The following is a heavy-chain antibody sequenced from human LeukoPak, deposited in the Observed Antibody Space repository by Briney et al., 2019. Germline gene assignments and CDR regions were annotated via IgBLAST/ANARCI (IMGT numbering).Heavy chain of an antibody. J-gene: IGHJ4*02. V-gene: IGHV3-15*07. D-gene: IGHD3-9*01. CDR2: IKSKTDGGTT. CDR3: TTFLRYFDWSFDY. Sequence: GGSLRLSCAASGFTFSNAWMNWVRQAPGKGLEWVGRIKSKTDGGTTDYAAPVKGRSTISRDDSKNTLYLQMNSLKTEDTAVYYCTTFLRYFDWSFDYWGQGTLVTVSS. CDR1: GFTFSNAW.